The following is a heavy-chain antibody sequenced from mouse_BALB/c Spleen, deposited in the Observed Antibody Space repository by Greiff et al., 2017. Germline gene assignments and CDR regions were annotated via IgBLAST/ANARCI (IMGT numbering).Heavy chain of an antibody. CDR1: GYTFTSYW. D-gene: IGHD2-3*01. J-gene: IGHJ2*01. CDR3: ARFYEGLPGGY. CDR2: INPSTGYT. V-gene: IGHV1-7*01. Sequence: QVQLQQSGAELAKPGASVKMSCKASGYTFTSYWMHWVKQRPGQGLEWIGYINPSTGYTEYNQKFKDKATLTADKSSSTAYMQLSSLTSEDSAVYYCARFYEGLPGGYWGQGTTLTVSS.